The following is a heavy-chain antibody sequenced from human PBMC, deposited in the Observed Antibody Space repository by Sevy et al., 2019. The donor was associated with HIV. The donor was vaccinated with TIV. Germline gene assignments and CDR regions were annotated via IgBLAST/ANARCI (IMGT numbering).Heavy chain of an antibody. Sequence: GGSMRLSCAASGFTFNRYSMHWVRQAPGKGLEWVATISDDAVNKHYADSVRGRFTISRDNFQNSLFLQMNSLRTEDTAMYYCALERLSSDVAEYFQNWGQGTLVTISS. CDR3: ALERLSSDVAEYFQN. D-gene: IGHD1-1*01. CDR1: GFTFNRYS. CDR2: ISDDAVNK. V-gene: IGHV3-30-3*01. J-gene: IGHJ1*01.